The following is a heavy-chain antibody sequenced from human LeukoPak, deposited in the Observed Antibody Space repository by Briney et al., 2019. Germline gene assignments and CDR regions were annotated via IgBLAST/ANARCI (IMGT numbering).Heavy chain of an antibody. V-gene: IGHV1-69*13. D-gene: IGHD3-22*01. CDR1: GGTFISYA. CDR2: IIPIFGTA. Sequence: SVKVSCKASGGTFISYAISWVRQAPGQGLEWMGGIIPIFGTANYAQKFQGRVTITADESTSTAYMELSSLRSEDTAVYYCAREDYYDSSGYYYNWFDPWGQGTLVTVSS. CDR3: AREDYYDSSGYYYNWFDP. J-gene: IGHJ5*02.